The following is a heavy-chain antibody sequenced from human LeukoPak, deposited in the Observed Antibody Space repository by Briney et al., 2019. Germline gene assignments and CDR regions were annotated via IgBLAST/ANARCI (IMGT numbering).Heavy chain of an antibody. Sequence: SETLSLTCSVSGASISSHYWSWIRQPPGKGLEWIGYIYYSVRTNYNPSLKSRVTISVDMPNNQLSLKMSSVTAADTAVYYCARTGDGYNYYSYYYMDVWGKGTTVTVTS. CDR2: IYYSVRT. J-gene: IGHJ6*03. V-gene: IGHV4-59*11. D-gene: IGHD5-24*01. CDR3: ARTGDGYNYYSYYYMDV. CDR1: GASISSHY.